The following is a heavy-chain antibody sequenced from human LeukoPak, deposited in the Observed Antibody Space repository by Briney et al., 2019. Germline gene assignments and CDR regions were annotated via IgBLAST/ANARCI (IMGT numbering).Heavy chain of an antibody. V-gene: IGHV3-74*01. CDR1: GLTFNNYW. Sequence: GGSLRLSCAASGLTFNNYWIHWVRQVPGKGLVWVSRINNDGSSASYVDSMKGRFTISRDNAKNTLFLQMNSLRAEDTAVYYCARRGTGHGMDVWGQGTTVIVSS. J-gene: IGHJ6*02. CDR3: ARRGTGHGMDV. D-gene: IGHD1-1*01. CDR2: INNDGSSA.